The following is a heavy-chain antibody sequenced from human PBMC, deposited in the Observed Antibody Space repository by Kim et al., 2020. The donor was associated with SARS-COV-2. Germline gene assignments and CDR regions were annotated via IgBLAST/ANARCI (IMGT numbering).Heavy chain of an antibody. D-gene: IGHD3-22*01. V-gene: IGHV3-23*01. J-gene: IGHJ4*02. Sequence: KGRFTISRDNSKNTLYLQMNSLRAEDTAVYYCANNGHLYYYDSSGRGGDYWGQGTLVTVSS. CDR3: ANNGHLYYYDSSGRGGDY.